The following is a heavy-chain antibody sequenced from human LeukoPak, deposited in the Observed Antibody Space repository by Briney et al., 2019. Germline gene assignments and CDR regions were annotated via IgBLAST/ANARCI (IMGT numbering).Heavy chain of an antibody. CDR3: AAVADYYDSSGYVDY. Sequence: SVKVSCKASGFTFTSSAVQWVRQARGQRLEWIGWIVVGSGNTNYAQKFQERVTITRDMSTSTAYMELSSLRSEDTAVYYCAAVADYYDSSGYVDYWGQGTLVTVSS. V-gene: IGHV1-58*01. D-gene: IGHD3-22*01. CDR2: IVVGSGNT. CDR1: GFTFTSSA. J-gene: IGHJ4*02.